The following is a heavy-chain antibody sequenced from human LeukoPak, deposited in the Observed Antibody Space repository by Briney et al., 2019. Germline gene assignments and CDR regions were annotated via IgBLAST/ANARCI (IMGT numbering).Heavy chain of an antibody. CDR2: IKSKTDGGTT. D-gene: IGHD5-18*01. CDR3: AKDSKWRGYSYGYSDY. J-gene: IGHJ4*02. Sequence: PGRSLRLSCAASGFTFSNAWMSWVRQAPGKGLEWVGRIKSKTDGGTTDYAAPVKGRFTISRDDSKNTLYLQMNSLRTEDTALYYCAKDSKWRGYSYGYSDYWGQGTLVTVSS. CDR1: GFTFSNAW. V-gene: IGHV3-15*05.